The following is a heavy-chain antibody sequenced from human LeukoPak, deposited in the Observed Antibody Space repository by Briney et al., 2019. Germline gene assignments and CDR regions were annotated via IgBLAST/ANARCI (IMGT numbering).Heavy chain of an antibody. CDR3: AKGKAMEWDDAFDI. D-gene: IGHD3-3*01. Sequence: PGGSLRLSCAASGFTFSNYAMSWVRQAPGKGLEWVSAISGSGGSTYYADADSVKGRFTISRDNSKNTVYLQMNSLRAEDTAVYYCAKGKAMEWDDAFDIWGQGTAVTVSS. V-gene: IGHV3-23*01. CDR1: GFTFSNYA. J-gene: IGHJ3*02. CDR2: ISGSGGST.